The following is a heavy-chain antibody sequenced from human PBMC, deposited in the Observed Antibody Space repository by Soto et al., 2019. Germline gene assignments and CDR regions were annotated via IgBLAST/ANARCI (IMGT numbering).Heavy chain of an antibody. D-gene: IGHD6-13*01. Sequence: TSETLSLTCTVSGGSISSSSYYWGWIRQPPGKGLEWIGSIYYSGSTYYNPSLKSRVTISVDTSKNQFSLKLSSVTAADTAVYYCARHVRAGTKAGNWFDPWGQGTLVTVSS. CDR3: ARHVRAGTKAGNWFDP. CDR1: GGSISSSSYY. J-gene: IGHJ5*02. CDR2: IYYSGST. V-gene: IGHV4-39*01.